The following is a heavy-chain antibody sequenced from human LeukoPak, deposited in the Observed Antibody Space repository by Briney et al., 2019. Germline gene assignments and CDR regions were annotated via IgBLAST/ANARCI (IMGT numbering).Heavy chain of an antibody. CDR1: GFTFSRSW. CDR2: TNEDGTEK. V-gene: IGHV3-7*03. CDR3: VKDESDASYRY. Sequence: PGRSLRLSCAASGFTFSRSWMTWVRQAPGKGPEWVANTNEDGTEKYYVGSVEGRFTISRDNAKNSLYLQMNSLRVGDTAVYYCVKDESDASYRYWGQGTLVTVSS. J-gene: IGHJ4*02.